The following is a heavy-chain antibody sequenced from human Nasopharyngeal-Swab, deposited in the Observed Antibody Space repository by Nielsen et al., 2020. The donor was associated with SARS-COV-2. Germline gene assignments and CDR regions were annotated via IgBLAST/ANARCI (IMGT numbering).Heavy chain of an antibody. CDR3: VRDQGAGVAVAGCLDY. Sequence: GSVKASCKACGYTFTNYYMHWVRQAPGQGLEWMGIISPSGDATGYAQQFQGRVAMTRDTSTSTVYMELSSLRSEDTAVYYCVRDQGAGVAVAGCLDYWGQGTLVTVSS. V-gene: IGHV1-46*01. CDR1: GYTFTNYY. J-gene: IGHJ4*02. CDR2: ISPSGDAT. D-gene: IGHD6-19*01.